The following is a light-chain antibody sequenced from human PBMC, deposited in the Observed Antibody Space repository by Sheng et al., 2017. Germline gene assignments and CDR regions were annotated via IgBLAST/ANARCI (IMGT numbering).Light chain of an antibody. V-gene: IGKV1-5*03. Sequence: DIQMTQSPSTLSASVRDRVTITCRASQSISSRLAWYQQKPGKAPKLLIYKASTLESGVPSRFSGSGSGTEFTLTISSLQPDDFATYYCQQYNNYPYTFGQGTKLEIK. CDR3: QQYNNYPYT. CDR1: QSISSR. J-gene: IGKJ2*01. CDR2: KAS.